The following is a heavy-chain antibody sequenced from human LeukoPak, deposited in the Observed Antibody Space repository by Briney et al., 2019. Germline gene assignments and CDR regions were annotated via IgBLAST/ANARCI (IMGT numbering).Heavy chain of an antibody. J-gene: IGHJ3*02. CDR1: GGSISSYY. CDR3: ARSVRVEGDAFDI. Sequence: SETLSLTCTVSGGSISSYYWSWIRQPPGKGLEWIGYIYYSGSTNYNPSLKSRVTISVDTSKNQFSLKLSSVTAADTAVYYCARSVRVEGDAFDIWGQGTMVTVSS. D-gene: IGHD3-22*01. CDR2: IYYSGST. V-gene: IGHV4-59*08.